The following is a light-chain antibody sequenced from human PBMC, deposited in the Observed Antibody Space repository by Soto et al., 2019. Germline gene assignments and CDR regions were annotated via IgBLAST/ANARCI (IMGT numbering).Light chain of an antibody. V-gene: IGKV1-39*01. Sequence: DTQMTQSPSSLSASVGDRISITCRASQTVSTYLNWYQQKPGKAPTLLISATSTLQSGVPSRFSGSGSGKEFTLTITSLKPEDFATYYCQQTYTTPRTLGQGTKVDIK. CDR3: QQTYTTPRT. J-gene: IGKJ1*01. CDR1: QTVSTY. CDR2: ATS.